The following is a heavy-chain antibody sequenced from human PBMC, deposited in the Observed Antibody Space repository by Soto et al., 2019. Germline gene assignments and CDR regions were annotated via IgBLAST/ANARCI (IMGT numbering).Heavy chain of an antibody. Sequence: QVQLVQSGAEEKKPGASVKVSCKASGYTFTSYAMHWVRQAPGQRLEWMGWINAGNGNTKYSQKFQGRVTITRDTSASTAYMELSSLRSEDTAVYYCARGGSRYDYGDYGVFDYWGQGTLVTVSS. CDR2: INAGNGNT. J-gene: IGHJ4*02. CDR1: GYTFTSYA. CDR3: ARGGSRYDYGDYGVFDY. V-gene: IGHV1-3*05. D-gene: IGHD4-17*01.